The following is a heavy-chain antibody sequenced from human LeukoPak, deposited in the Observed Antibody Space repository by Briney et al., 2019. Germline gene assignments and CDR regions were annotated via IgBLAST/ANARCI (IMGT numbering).Heavy chain of an antibody. J-gene: IGHJ4*02. Sequence: PGGSLRLSCAASGFTFRDYTMNWVRQAPGKGLEWVSSISSSSSYIYYADSVKGRFTISRDNAKNSLYLQMNSLRAEDTAVYYCARDLEEGFDYWGQGTLVTVSS. V-gene: IGHV3-21*01. CDR2: ISSSSSYI. CDR3: ARDLEEGFDY. CDR1: GFTFRDYT. D-gene: IGHD1-1*01.